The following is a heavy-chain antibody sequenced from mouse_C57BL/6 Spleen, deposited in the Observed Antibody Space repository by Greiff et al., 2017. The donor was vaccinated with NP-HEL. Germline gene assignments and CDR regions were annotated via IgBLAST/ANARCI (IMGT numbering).Heavy chain of an antibody. D-gene: IGHD1-1*01. CDR2: ISNGGGST. Sequence: DVKLVESGGGLVQPGGSLKLSCAASGFTFSDYYMYWVRQTPEKRLEWVAYISNGGGSTYYPDTVKGRFTISRDNAKNTLYLQMSRLKSEDTAMYYCARSTVVAKGFAYWGQGTLVTVSA. V-gene: IGHV5-12*01. CDR1: GFTFSDYY. J-gene: IGHJ3*01. CDR3: ARSTVVAKGFAY.